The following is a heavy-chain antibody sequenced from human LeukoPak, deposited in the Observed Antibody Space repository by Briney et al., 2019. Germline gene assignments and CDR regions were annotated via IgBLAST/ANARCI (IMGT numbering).Heavy chain of an antibody. CDR2: IRSKAYGGTT. V-gene: IGHV3-49*04. CDR1: GFTFGDHA. Sequence: QPGRSLRLSCIASGFTFGDHAMSWVRQAPGMGLEWVGFIRSKAYGGTTEYAASVKGRFTISRDDSKSIAYLQMNSLNTEDTALYFCTRGPNNLGLYPGRAVGGKGPTVIVS. CDR3: TRGPNNLGLYPGRAV. J-gene: IGHJ6*04. D-gene: IGHD1/OR15-1a*01.